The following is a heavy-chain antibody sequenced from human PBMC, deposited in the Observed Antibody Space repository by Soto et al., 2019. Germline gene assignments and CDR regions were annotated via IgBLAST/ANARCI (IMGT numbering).Heavy chain of an antibody. CDR3: ARRWGRNFDY. J-gene: IGHJ4*02. CDR1: GGSISSYY. Sequence: SETLSLTCTVSGGSISSYYWSWIRQPPGKGLEWIGYIYYSGSTNYNPSPKSRVTISVDTSKNQFSLKLSSVTAADTAVYYCARRWGRNFDYWGQGTLVTVSS. D-gene: IGHD2-15*01. V-gene: IGHV4-59*08. CDR2: IYYSGST.